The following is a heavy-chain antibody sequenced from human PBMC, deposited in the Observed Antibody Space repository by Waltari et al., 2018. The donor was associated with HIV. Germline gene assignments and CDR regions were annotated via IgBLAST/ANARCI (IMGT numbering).Heavy chain of an antibody. CDR2: IYYSGRT. D-gene: IGHD2-2*01. CDR3: ARHGSWYQLLGDYYYGMDV. CDR1: GGSISSSSYY. J-gene: IGHJ6*02. V-gene: IGHV4-39*01. Sequence: QLQLQESGPGLVKPSETLSLTCTVSGGSISSSSYYWGWIRQPPGKGLEWIGSIYYSGRTYYNPSLKSRVTISVDTSKNQFSLKLSSVTAADTAVYYCARHGSWYQLLGDYYYGMDVWDQGTTVTVSS.